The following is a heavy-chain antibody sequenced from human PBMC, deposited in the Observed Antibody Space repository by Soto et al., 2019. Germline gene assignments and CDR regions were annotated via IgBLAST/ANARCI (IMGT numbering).Heavy chain of an antibody. Sequence: SATRALTCAVSGVYISSGNWWTWGRQSPQRGLEYIGEIFHDGTANYYPSFERRVAISVDTSKNQFSLKLTSVTAADTAIYFCARLVYDTRLNYMYFDFWGQGTLVTVSS. D-gene: IGHD3-10*01. CDR1: GVYISSGNW. J-gene: IGHJ4*02. CDR3: ARLVYDTRLNYMYFDF. CDR2: IFHDGTA. V-gene: IGHV4-4*02.